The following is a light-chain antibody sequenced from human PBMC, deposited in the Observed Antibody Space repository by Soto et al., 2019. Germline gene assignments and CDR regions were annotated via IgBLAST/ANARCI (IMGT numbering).Light chain of an antibody. V-gene: IGKV3-11*01. CDR3: QQRTHSPLT. J-gene: IGKJ4*01. Sequence: EIVLTQSPATLSLSPGQRATLSCSASQSASSYLAWYQQKPGQAPRLLIYDASNRATGIPARFSGSGSGTDFTLTISSLEPEDFAVYYCQQRTHSPLTFGGGTKVEIK. CDR2: DAS. CDR1: QSASSY.